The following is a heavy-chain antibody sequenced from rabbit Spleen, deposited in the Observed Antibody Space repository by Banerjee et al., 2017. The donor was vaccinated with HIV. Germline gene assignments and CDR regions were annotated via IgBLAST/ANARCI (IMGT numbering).Heavy chain of an antibody. V-gene: IGHV1S40*01. CDR1: GFSFSSSDY. Sequence: QSLEESGGDLVKPGASLTLTCTASGFSFSSSDYMCWVRQAPGKGLEWISCIAGSSSGFTYSATWASGRFTISKASSTTVTLQMTSLTAADTATYFCARSDVGGYGYLNLWGPGTLVTVS. CDR3: ARSDVGGYGYLNL. J-gene: IGHJ4*01. CDR2: IAGSSSGFT. D-gene: IGHD6-1*01.